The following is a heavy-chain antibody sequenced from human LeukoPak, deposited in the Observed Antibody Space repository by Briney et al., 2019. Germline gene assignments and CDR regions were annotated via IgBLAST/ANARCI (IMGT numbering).Heavy chain of an antibody. CDR3: ARDLTGLGYYFDH. CDR2: IYTRGNA. D-gene: IGHD3-10*01. CDR1: GGSISSFS. Sequence: PSETLSLTCSVSGGSISSFSWDWIRQPAGKGLGWVWRISTRGGDGRIYTRGNANYNPPLKSRVIISLDKSNNQFSLILTSVTAADTAMYYCARDLTGLGYYFDHWGQGALVAVSS. J-gene: IGHJ4*02. V-gene: IGHV4-4*07.